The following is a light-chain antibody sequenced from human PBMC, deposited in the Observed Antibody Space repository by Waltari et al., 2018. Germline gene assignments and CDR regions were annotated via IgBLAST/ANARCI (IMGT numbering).Light chain of an antibody. CDR1: PSVSSY. CDR2: DAS. Sequence: EIVLTQSPAPLPLPPGDSAPLSCRSSPSVSSYLAWYQQKPGQAPRRLIYDASNRATGIPARFSGSGSGTDFTLTSSSLEPEDFAVYYCQQRSNWPWTFGQGTKVEIK. V-gene: IGKV3-11*01. J-gene: IGKJ1*01. CDR3: QQRSNWPWT.